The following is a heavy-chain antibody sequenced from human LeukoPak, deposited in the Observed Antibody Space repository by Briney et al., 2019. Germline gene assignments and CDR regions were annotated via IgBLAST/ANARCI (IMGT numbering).Heavy chain of an antibody. Sequence: ASVTVSCKASGYTFTSYAMNWVRQAPGQGLEWMGWINTNTGNPTYAQGFTGRFVFSLDTSVSTAYLQISSLKAEDTAVYYCASPSYYYDSSGYSLGNWGQGTLVTVSS. CDR1: GYTFTSYA. D-gene: IGHD3-22*01. J-gene: IGHJ4*02. CDR2: INTNTGNP. V-gene: IGHV7-4-1*02. CDR3: ASPSYYYDSSGYSLGN.